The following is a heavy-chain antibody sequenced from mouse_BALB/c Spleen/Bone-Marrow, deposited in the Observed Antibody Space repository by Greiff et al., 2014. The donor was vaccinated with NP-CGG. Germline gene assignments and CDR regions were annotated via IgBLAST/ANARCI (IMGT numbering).Heavy chain of an antibody. J-gene: IGHJ3*01. Sequence: EVQLVESGGGLMQPGGSRKLSCAASGFTFSSFGMHWVRQAPEKGLEWVAYISSGSSTIYYADTVKGRFTISRDNPKNILFLQMTSLRSEDTAMYYCARGGNFAWFAYWGQGTLVTVSA. V-gene: IGHV5-17*02. CDR1: GFTFSSFG. CDR3: ARGGNFAWFAY. D-gene: IGHD2-1*01. CDR2: ISSGSSTI.